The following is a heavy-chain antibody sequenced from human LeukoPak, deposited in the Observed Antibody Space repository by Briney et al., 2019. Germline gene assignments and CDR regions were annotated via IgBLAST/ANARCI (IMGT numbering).Heavy chain of an antibody. CDR3: ARAPSEIGGYYPEYFRH. J-gene: IGHJ1*01. CDR1: GFTFSSYW. V-gene: IGHV3-74*01. CDR2: IKSVRST. D-gene: IGHD3-22*01. Sequence: GGSLRLSCAASGFTFSSYWMHWVRQAPGKGLVWISRIKSVRSTRYAASVKGRFTISRDNAKNTVSLQMNSLRAEDTGVYYCARAPSEIGGYYPEYFRHWGQGTLVTVSP.